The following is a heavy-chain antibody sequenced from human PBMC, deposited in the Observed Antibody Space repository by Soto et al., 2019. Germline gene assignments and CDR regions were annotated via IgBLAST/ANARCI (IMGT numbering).Heavy chain of an antibody. Sequence: QVQLQESGPGLVKPSGTLSLTCAVSSGSISSNNWWTWVRQPPGKGLEWIGEIFHSGSTHYNPSLKSRVTISVDKSKKQFSLKLTSVTAADTAVYYCARGGRPNWFDPWGQGTLVTVSS. CDR2: IFHSGST. CDR1: SGSISSNNW. CDR3: ARGGRPNWFDP. J-gene: IGHJ5*02. V-gene: IGHV4-4*02.